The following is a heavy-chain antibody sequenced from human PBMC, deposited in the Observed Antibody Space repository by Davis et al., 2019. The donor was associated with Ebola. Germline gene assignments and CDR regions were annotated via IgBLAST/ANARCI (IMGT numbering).Heavy chain of an antibody. D-gene: IGHD3-22*01. Sequence: GESLKISCAASGFTFSSYSMNWVRQAPGKGLEWVPAISGSGGSTYYADSVKGRFTISRDNSKNTLYLQMNSLRAEDTAVYYCAKGSDDSSGYNNWFDPWGQGTLVTVSS. CDR3: AKGSDDSSGYNNWFDP. J-gene: IGHJ5*02. CDR2: ISGSGGST. V-gene: IGHV3-23*01. CDR1: GFTFSSYS.